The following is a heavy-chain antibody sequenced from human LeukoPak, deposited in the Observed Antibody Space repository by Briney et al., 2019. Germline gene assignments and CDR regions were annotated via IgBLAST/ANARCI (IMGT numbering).Heavy chain of an antibody. CDR3: ARAGPLAVVPAAITWPEYFQH. J-gene: IGHJ1*01. D-gene: IGHD2-2*02. CDR1: GGSISSSSYY. CDR2: IYHSGST. V-gene: IGHV4-30-2*01. Sequence: PSETLSLTCTVSGGSISSSSYYWSWIRQPPGKGLEWIGYIYHSGSTYYNPSLKSRVTISVDRSKNQFSLKLSSVTAADTAVYYCARAGPLAVVPAAITWPEYFQHWGQGTLVTVSS.